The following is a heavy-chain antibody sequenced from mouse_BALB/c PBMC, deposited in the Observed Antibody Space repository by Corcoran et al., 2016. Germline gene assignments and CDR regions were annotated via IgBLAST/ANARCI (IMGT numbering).Heavy chain of an antibody. J-gene: IGHJ1*01. Sequence: QVTLKESGPGILQPSQTLSLTCSFSGFSLSTSGMGVGWIRQPSGKGLEWLAHIWWDDDKRYNPALKSRLTISKDTSSNQVFLKIASVDTSDTATYYCARITTVVDFDVWGAGTTVTVSS. CDR3: ARITTVVDFDV. CDR2: IWWDDDK. V-gene: IGHV8-8*01. D-gene: IGHD1-1*01. CDR1: GFSLSTSGMG.